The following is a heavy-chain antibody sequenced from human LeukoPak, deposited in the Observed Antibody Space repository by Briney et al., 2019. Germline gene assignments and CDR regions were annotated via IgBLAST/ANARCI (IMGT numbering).Heavy chain of an antibody. CDR3: AKDARRSSGWYFFDH. CDR1: GFTFSNLA. D-gene: IGHD6-19*01. J-gene: IGHJ4*02. Sequence: GGSLRLSCVASGFTFSNLAMGWVRQAPGKGLEWVSVISDSGGTTYYADSVKGRFTISRDNSRNTLYLQMNSLRVEDTAVYSCAKDARRSSGWYFFDHWGQGTLVTVSS. V-gene: IGHV3-23*01. CDR2: ISDSGGTT.